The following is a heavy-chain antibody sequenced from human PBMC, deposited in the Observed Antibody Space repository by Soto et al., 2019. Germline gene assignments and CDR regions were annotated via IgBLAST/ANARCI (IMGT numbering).Heavy chain of an antibody. V-gene: IGHV3-48*01. CDR3: TSSASADAY. J-gene: IGHJ4*02. CDR1: GFDFNSYS. CDR2: INSGSTSV. D-gene: IGHD6-13*01. Sequence: EVQLVESGGGLVQPGGSLRLSCVASGFDFNSYSMNWGRQAPAKGLEWISYINSGSTSVFYADSVKGRFTISRDNAKNSLYLQMNSLRAEDTAVYYCTSSASADAYWGQGTLVTVSS.